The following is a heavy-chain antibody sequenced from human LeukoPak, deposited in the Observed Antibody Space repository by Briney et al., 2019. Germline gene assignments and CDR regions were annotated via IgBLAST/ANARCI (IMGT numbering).Heavy chain of an antibody. CDR2: ISWNSGSI. V-gene: IGHV3-9*01. J-gene: IGHJ3*02. CDR1: GFTFDDYA. D-gene: IGHD4-17*01. Sequence: PGGSLRLSCAASGFTFDDYAMHWVRRAPGKGLEWVSGISWNSGSIGYADSVKGRFTISRDNAKNSLYLQMNSLRAEDTALYYCAKDMAPNDYGDYAQGAFDIWGQGTMVTVSS. CDR3: AKDMAPNDYGDYAQGAFDI.